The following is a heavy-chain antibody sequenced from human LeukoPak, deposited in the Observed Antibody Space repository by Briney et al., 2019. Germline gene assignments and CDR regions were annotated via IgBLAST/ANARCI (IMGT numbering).Heavy chain of an antibody. V-gene: IGHV6-1*01. CDR1: GDSVSSNSDA. J-gene: IGHJ4*02. CDR3: ARGVGHTPGLYSFDC. CDR2: TYYRSKWYY. D-gene: IGHD1-26*01. Sequence: SQTLSLTCAISGDSVSSNSDAWNWIRQSPSRGLEWLGRTYYRSKWYYEYAESVQGRITINPDTSKNQFSLQLNSVTPGDTAVYFCARGVGHTPGLYSFDCWGQGTLVTVSS.